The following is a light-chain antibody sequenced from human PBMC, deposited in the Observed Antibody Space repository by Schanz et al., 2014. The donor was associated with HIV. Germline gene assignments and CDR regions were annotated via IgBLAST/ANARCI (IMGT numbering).Light chain of an antibody. Sequence: EIVLTQSPVILSLSPGERATLSCRASQTVSSNSLGWYQQKRGQVPRLLIYSASRRANGIPDRFSGSGSGTDFTLTISRLEPEDFAVYYCQQYGSSPSYTFGQGTKLEIK. CDR2: SAS. CDR3: QQYGSSPSYT. V-gene: IGKV3-20*01. CDR1: QTVSSNS. J-gene: IGKJ2*01.